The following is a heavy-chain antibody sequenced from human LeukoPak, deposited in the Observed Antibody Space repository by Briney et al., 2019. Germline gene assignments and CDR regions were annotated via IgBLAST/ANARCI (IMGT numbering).Heavy chain of an antibody. Sequence: SSETLSLTCTVSGGSISSYYWSWIRQPPGEGLEWIGYIYYSGSTNYNPSLKSRVTISVDTSKNQFSLKLSSVTAADTAVYYCARASSAMADYFDHWGQGTLVTVSS. D-gene: IGHD5-18*01. J-gene: IGHJ4*02. V-gene: IGHV4-59*01. CDR1: GGSISSYY. CDR2: IYYSGST. CDR3: ARASSAMADYFDH.